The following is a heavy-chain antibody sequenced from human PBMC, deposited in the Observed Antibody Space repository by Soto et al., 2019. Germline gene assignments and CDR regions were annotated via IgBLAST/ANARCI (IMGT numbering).Heavy chain of an antibody. CDR3: VKDESINWYSGHFRH. J-gene: IGHJ1*01. D-gene: IGHD6-13*01. V-gene: IGHV3-9*01. CDR2: INWNSGSI. Sequence: GGSLRLSCAASGFTFDDYAMHWVRQVPGKGLEWVSGINWNSGSIGYGDSVKGRFAISRDNAKNSVHLQMNSLSAEDTAFYYCVKDESINWYSGHFRHWGQGTLVTVSS. CDR1: GFTFDDYA.